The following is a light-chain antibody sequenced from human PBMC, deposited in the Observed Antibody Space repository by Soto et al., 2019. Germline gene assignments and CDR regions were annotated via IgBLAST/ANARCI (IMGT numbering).Light chain of an antibody. CDR1: QSISTW. CDR3: LQYNTYSPWT. CDR2: DAS. Sequence: DIQMTQSPSTLSASVGDRVTITCRASQSISTWLAWYQQKPGKAPELLIYDASSLQSGVPSRFSGSGSGTEFTLTISSLQPDDFATYYCLQYNTYSPWTFGQGTKVEIK. J-gene: IGKJ1*01. V-gene: IGKV1-5*01.